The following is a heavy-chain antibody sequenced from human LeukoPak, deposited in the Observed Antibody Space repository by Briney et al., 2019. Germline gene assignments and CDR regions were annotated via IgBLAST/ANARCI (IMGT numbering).Heavy chain of an antibody. D-gene: IGHD6-6*01. CDR2: IYYSGST. CDR3: AREGSSPDEYYYYMDV. V-gene: IGHV4-39*07. CDR1: GDSISSSSDF. J-gene: IGHJ6*03. Sequence: SETLSLTCPVFGDSISSSSDFWGWIRQPPGKGLEWIGSIYYSGSTYYNPSLKSRVTISVDTSKNQFSLKLSSVTAADTAVYYCAREGSSPDEYYYYMDVWGKGTTVTVSS.